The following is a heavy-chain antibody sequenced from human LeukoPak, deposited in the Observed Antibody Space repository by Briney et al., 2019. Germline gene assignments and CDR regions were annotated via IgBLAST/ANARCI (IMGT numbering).Heavy chain of an antibody. Sequence: GGSLRLSCAASGFTFSSYDMHWVRHATGKGLEWVSAIGTAGDTYYPGSVKGRFTISRENAKNSLYLQMNSLRAGDTAVYYCARGRRYYYMDVWGKGTTVTISS. J-gene: IGHJ6*03. CDR1: GFTFSSYD. CDR2: IGTAGDT. V-gene: IGHV3-13*01. CDR3: ARGRRYYYMDV.